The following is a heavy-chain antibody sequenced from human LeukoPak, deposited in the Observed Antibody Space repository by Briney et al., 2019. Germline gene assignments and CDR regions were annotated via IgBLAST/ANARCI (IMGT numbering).Heavy chain of an antibody. J-gene: IGHJ6*02. V-gene: IGHV3-33*06. CDR1: GFTFSSYG. D-gene: IGHD1-26*01. CDR3: AKWWKWELRGTYYYYYGMDV. CDR2: IWYDGSNK. Sequence: GGSLRLSCAASGFTFSSYGMHWVRQAPGKGLEWVAVIWYDGSNKYYADSVKGRFTISRDNSKNTLYLQMNSLRADDTAVYYCAKWWKWELRGTYYYYYGMDVWGQGTTVTVSS.